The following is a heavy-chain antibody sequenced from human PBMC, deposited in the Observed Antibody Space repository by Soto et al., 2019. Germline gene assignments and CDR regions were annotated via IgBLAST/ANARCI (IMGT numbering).Heavy chain of an antibody. CDR1: GFTFDDYA. J-gene: IGHJ4*02. CDR3: AKGMGSLWRNKTPPFDY. V-gene: IGHV3-9*01. D-gene: IGHD3-10*01. Sequence: EVQLVESGGGLVQPGRSLRLSCAASGFTFDDYAMHWVRQAPGKGLEWVSGISWNNGSIGYADSVKGRFTISRDNAKNSLYLQMNSLRAEDTALYYCAKGMGSLWRNKTPPFDYWGQGTLVTVSS. CDR2: ISWNNGSI.